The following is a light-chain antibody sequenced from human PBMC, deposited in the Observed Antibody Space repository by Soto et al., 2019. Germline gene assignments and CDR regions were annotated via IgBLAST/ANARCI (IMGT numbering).Light chain of an antibody. Sequence: EIVMTQSPATLSVSPWERATLSCRASQSVITNLAWYQQKPGQAPRLLIYGASARALGIPARFSGSGSGTEFSFTVTSLQSEDFAVYYCQQYDQWPITFGQGTRLEIK. CDR3: QQYDQWPIT. CDR1: QSVITN. V-gene: IGKV3-15*01. J-gene: IGKJ5*01. CDR2: GAS.